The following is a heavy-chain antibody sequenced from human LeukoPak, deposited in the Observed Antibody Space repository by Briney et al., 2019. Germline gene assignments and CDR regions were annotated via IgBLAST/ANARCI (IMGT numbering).Heavy chain of an antibody. D-gene: IGHD4-11*01. CDR1: GGSISSYY. V-gene: IGHV4-59*01. Sequence: SETLSLTCTVSGGSISSYYWSWIRQPPGKGLEWIGYIYYSGSTNYNPSLKSRVTISVDTSKNQFSLKLSSVTAADTAVYYCARGGVTCDYWGQGTLATVSS. J-gene: IGHJ4*02. CDR3: ARGGVTCDY. CDR2: IYYSGST.